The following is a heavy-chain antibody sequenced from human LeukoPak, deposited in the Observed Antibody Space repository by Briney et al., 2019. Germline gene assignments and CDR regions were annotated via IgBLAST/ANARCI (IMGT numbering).Heavy chain of an antibody. CDR3: ARQVWSGWSREFDY. J-gene: IGHJ4*02. Sequence: GGSLRLSCAASGFTFSDYYMSWIRQAPGKGLGWVSYISSSGSTIYYADSVKGRFTISRDNAKNSLYLQMNSLRAEDTAVYYCARQVWSGWSREFDYWGQGTLVTVSS. V-gene: IGHV3-11*01. CDR1: GFTFSDYY. CDR2: ISSSGSTI. D-gene: IGHD6-19*01.